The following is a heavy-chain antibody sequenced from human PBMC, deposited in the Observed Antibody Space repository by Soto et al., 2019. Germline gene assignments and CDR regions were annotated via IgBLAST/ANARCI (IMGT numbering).Heavy chain of an antibody. V-gene: IGHV3-73*01. CDR2: VRNKGNSYET. D-gene: IGHD6-13*01. J-gene: IGHJ4*02. Sequence: EVQLVESGGGLVQPGGSLKLSCAASGFTFSGSAMHWVRQASGKGLEWVVRVRNKGNSYETVFAASVKGRFTISRDDSKNTVYLQMNSLTTEDTAVYYCTLLAAAGGIDYWGQGTLVTVSS. CDR3: TLLAAAGGIDY. CDR1: GFTFSGSA.